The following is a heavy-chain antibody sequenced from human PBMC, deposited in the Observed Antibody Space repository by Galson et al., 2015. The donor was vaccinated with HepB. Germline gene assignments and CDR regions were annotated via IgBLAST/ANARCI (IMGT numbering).Heavy chain of an antibody. CDR2: IYYSGST. CDR1: GGSISSSSYY. D-gene: IGHD6-13*01. V-gene: IGHV4-39*01. Sequence: LSLTCTVSGGSISSSSYYWGWIRQPPGKGLEWIGSIYYSGSTYYNPSLKSRVTISVDTSKNQFSLKLSSVTAADTAVYYCARLRVAAAALDYWGQGTLVTVSS. J-gene: IGHJ4*02. CDR3: ARLRVAAAALDY.